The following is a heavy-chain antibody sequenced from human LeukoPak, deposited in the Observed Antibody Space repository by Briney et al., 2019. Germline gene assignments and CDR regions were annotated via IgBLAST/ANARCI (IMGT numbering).Heavy chain of an antibody. CDR1: GFTFEHHG. CDR2: LSWNSGGI. J-gene: IGHJ6*02. CDR3: ATESYYSGMDV. Sequence: PGGSLRLSCAASGFTFEHHGMAWVRQVPGKGLEWVAGLSWNSGGIVYADSVKGRFTVSRDNAKGSLFLQMNSLRAEDAALYYCATESYYSGMDVWGPGTSVTVSS. V-gene: IGHV3-20*04.